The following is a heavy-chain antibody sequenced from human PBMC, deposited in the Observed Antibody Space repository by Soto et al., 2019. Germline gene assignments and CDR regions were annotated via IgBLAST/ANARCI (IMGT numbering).Heavy chain of an antibody. J-gene: IGHJ3*01. CDR1: GYSFTKYG. V-gene: IGHV1-18*01. Sequence: QVQLEQSGSEVKKPGASVKVSCRYTGYSFTKYGIHWVRQAPGQGLEWRGWISALNGKRNSAPNFQARVTINTHTPTRKADLELWSLSFAYTAVYFCARGAAYSSSPLACVDVWGQGTEVIVS. CDR2: ISALNGKR. CDR3: ARGAAYSSSPLACVDV. D-gene: IGHD6-6*01.